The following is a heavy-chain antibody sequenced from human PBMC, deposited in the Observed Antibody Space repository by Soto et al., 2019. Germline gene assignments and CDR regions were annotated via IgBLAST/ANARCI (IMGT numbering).Heavy chain of an antibody. CDR2: ICRGGDT. Sequence: EVQLVESGGGLIQPGGSLRLSCAVSGFTVSYNYMNWVRQAPGKGLEWVSVICRGGDTFYADSVKGRFTISRDNSKNTLYLQMNSLRAEDTAVYYCARGMYGSGSYYIGDAFDMWGQGTMVTVSS. J-gene: IGHJ3*02. D-gene: IGHD3-10*01. CDR3: ARGMYGSGSYYIGDAFDM. V-gene: IGHV3-53*01. CDR1: GFTVSYNY.